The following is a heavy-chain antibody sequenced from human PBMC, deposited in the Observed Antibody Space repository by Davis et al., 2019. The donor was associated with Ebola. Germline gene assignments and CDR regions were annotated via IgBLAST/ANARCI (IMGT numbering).Heavy chain of an antibody. CDR1: GYTFTSYY. CDR3: ARDYYDSSGFYYNPARIDP. V-gene: IGHV1-3*01. CDR2: INGGNGET. J-gene: IGHJ5*02. Sequence: AASVKVSCKASGYTFTSYYMHWVRQAPGQGLEWMGRINGGNGETTYSQKFQGRVIMTRDTSANMVYMELTSLRPEDTAVYYCARDYYDSSGFYYNPARIDPWGQGTLVTVSS. D-gene: IGHD3-22*01.